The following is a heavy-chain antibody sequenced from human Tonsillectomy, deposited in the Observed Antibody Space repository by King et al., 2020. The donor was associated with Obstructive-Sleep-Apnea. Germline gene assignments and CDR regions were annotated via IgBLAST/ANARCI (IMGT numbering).Heavy chain of an antibody. J-gene: IGHJ4*02. CDR3: AKDLHGDYADY. CDR1: GFTFSSYA. D-gene: IGHD4-17*01. CDR2: INSSGGST. Sequence: VQLVESGGGLVQPGGSLRLSCAASGFTFSSYAMSWVRQAPGKGLEWFSLINSSGGSTYYAASVKGRFTISRDNSKNTLYLQMKRLRVEDTAVYYCAKDLHGDYADYWGQGTLVTVSS. V-gene: IGHV3-23*04.